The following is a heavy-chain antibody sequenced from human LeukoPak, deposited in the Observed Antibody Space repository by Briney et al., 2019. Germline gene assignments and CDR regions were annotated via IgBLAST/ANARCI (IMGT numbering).Heavy chain of an antibody. CDR1: GFTFSRYG. CDR3: ARDSILWFGELGGWFDP. Sequence: GRSLRLSCAASGFTFSRYGMHWVRQAPGKGLEWVAVIWYDGSNKYYADSVKGRFTISRDNSKNTLYLQMNSLRAEDTAVYYCARDSILWFGELGGWFDPWGQGTLVTVSS. CDR2: IWYDGSNK. V-gene: IGHV3-33*01. D-gene: IGHD3-10*01. J-gene: IGHJ5*02.